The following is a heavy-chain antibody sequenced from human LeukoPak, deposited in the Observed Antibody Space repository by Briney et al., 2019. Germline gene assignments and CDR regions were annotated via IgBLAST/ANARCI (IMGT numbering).Heavy chain of an antibody. Sequence: PGGSLRLSCAASGFTFSSYSMNWVRQAPGKGLKWVSYISSSSSTIYYADSVKGRFTISRDNAKSTLYLQMNTLRAEDTAVYYCARVRGGYCSGGSCYGGAFDIWGQGTMVTVSS. D-gene: IGHD2-15*01. CDR2: ISSSSSTI. J-gene: IGHJ3*02. CDR3: ARVRGGYCSGGSCYGGAFDI. V-gene: IGHV3-48*01. CDR1: GFTFSSYS.